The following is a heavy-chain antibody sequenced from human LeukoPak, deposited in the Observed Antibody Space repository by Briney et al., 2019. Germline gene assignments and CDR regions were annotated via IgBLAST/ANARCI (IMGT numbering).Heavy chain of an antibody. CDR3: ARGRRGSFYTFDL. D-gene: IGHD1-26*01. CDR1: GASMNGYF. CDR2: VSHTGAT. Sequence: SETLSLTCSVSGASMNGYFWNWVRQTPEKGLEWIGYVSHTGATTSNPTLKSRVSITIDTSKSQISLTMTSVTAADSALYYCARGRRGSFYTFDLWGPGTIVSVS. J-gene: IGHJ3*01. V-gene: IGHV4-59*01.